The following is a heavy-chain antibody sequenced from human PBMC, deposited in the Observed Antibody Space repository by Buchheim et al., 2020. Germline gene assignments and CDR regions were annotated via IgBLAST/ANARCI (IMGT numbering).Heavy chain of an antibody. J-gene: IGHJ6*02. D-gene: IGHD3-10*01. V-gene: IGHV3-74*01. CDR2: INSDGSSA. CDR3: ASGVDYNGLDV. Sequence: EVQLVESGGGLVQPGVSLRLSCAASGFTFSTYWMHWVRQGPGKGLVWVSRINSDGSSATYAASVKGRFTISRDNTRNTMYLQMNSLRAEDTAVYYCASGVDYNGLDVWGQGTT. CDR1: GFTFSTYW.